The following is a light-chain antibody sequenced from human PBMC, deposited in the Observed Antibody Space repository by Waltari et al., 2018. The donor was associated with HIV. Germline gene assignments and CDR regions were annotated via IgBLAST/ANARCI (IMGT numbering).Light chain of an antibody. V-gene: IGLV2-8*01. Sequence: SALTPPASASGSPGQSVTTSSTGTSSDVGGDHYVSWYQQHPGKAPKLMIDEISERPSGVRDRFSGSKSGNTASLTVSGLQAEDEADYYCSSYAGSNNLLFGGGTKLTVL. J-gene: IGLJ2*01. CDR3: SSYAGSNNLL. CDR1: SSDVGGDHY. CDR2: EIS.